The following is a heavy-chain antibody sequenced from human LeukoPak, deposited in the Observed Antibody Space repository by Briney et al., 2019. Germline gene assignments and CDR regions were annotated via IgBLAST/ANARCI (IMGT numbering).Heavy chain of an antibody. J-gene: IGHJ5*02. CDR1: GFTVSSNY. Sequence: GGSLRLSCAASGFTVSSNYMSWVRQAPGKGLEWVSVIYSGGSTYYADSVKGRFTISRDNSKNTLYLQMNSLRAEDTAVYYCARWGSSGYYSTEEYNWFDPWGQGTLVTVSS. V-gene: IGHV3-53*01. D-gene: IGHD3-22*01. CDR3: ARWGSSGYYSTEEYNWFDP. CDR2: IYSGGST.